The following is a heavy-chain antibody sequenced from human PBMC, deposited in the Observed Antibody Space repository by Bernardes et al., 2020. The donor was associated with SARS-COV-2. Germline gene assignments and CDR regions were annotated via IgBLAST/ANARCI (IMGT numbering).Heavy chain of an antibody. CDR2: VYYSGST. Sequence: SETLSLTCTVSGASMEGGGYYWTWIRQLPGKGLEWIGYVYYSGSTKYNPSLESRVSMSVDTFRNHFSLIVRSVTAADTAVYFCARERFDGPVGDGTDVWGQGTTIIVSS. D-gene: IGHD1-26*01. CDR3: ARERFDGPVGDGTDV. J-gene: IGHJ6*02. V-gene: IGHV4-31*03. CDR1: GASMEGGGYY.